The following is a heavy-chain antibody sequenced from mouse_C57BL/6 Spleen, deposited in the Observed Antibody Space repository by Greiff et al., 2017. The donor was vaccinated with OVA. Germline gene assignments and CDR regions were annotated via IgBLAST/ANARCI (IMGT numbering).Heavy chain of an antibody. D-gene: IGHD2-1*01. J-gene: IGHJ4*01. V-gene: IGHV1-55*01. CDR2: IYPGSGST. CDR3: ALYYAPGGAMDY. Sequence: QVQLQQPGAELVKPGASVKMSCKASGYTFTSYWITWVKQRPGQGLEWIGDIYPGSGSTNYNEKFKSKATLTVDTASRTAYMQLSSLTSEDSAVYYCALYYAPGGAMDYWGQGTSVTVSS. CDR1: GYTFTSYW.